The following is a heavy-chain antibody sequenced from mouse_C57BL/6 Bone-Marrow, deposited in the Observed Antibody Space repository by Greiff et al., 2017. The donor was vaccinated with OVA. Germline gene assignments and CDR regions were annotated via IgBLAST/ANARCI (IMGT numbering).Heavy chain of an antibody. CDR3: ARRYYYGSSYGFAY. Sequence: EVNLVESGGDLVKPGGSLKLSCAASGFTFSSYGMSWVRQTPDKRLEWVATISSGGSYTYYPDSVKGRFTISRDNAKNTLYLQMSSLKSEDTAMYYCARRYYYGSSYGFAYWGQGTLVTVSA. J-gene: IGHJ3*01. CDR1: GFTFSSYG. D-gene: IGHD1-1*01. V-gene: IGHV5-6*02. CDR2: ISSGGSYT.